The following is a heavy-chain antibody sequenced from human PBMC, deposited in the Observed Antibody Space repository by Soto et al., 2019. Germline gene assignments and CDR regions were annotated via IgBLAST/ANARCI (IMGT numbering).Heavy chain of an antibody. Sequence: QVQLQESGPGLVKPSETLSLTCTVSGGSISSYYWSWIRQPPGKGLEWIGYIYYSGSTHYNPSLKSRATISVDTSKNQSSLKLSSVTAADTAVYYCARDYGNAVDILGQGTMVTVSS. CDR1: GGSISSYY. CDR3: ARDYGNAVDI. D-gene: IGHD4-17*01. J-gene: IGHJ3*02. V-gene: IGHV4-59*01. CDR2: IYYSGST.